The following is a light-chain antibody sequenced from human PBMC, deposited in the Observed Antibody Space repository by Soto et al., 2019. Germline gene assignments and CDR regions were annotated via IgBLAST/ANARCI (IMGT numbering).Light chain of an antibody. CDR2: EVS. J-gene: IGLJ1*01. CDR3: SSYTTTNTLAV. Sequence: QSVLTQPASVSGSPGQSITISCTGTSSDVGGYNYVSWYQQHAGKAPKLMIYEVSNRPSGVSNRFSGSKSGDTASLTISGLQAEDEADYYCSSYTTTNTLAVFGTGTKLTVL. CDR1: SSDVGGYNY. V-gene: IGLV2-14*01.